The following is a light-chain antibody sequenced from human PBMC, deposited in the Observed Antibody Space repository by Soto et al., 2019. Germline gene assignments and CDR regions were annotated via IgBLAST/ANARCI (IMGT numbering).Light chain of an antibody. CDR2: GAS. J-gene: IGKJ4*01. V-gene: IGKV3-11*01. CDR3: QHRSNWPA. CDR1: QSVTNN. Sequence: EIVMTQSPATLSVSPGETATLSCRASQSVTNNLAWYQQKPGQAPRLLIYGASTRATGIAARFSGSGSGTDFTLTISSLEPEDFALYYCQHRSNWPAFGGGTKVDIK.